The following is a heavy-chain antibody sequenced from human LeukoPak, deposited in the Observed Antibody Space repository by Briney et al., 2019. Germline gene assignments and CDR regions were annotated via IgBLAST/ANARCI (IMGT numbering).Heavy chain of an antibody. CDR1: GGSISSGGYY. CDR2: IYYSGST. CDR3: ARTPWGLNYFDY. D-gene: IGHD1-26*01. Sequence: SETLSLTCTVSGGSISSGGYYWSWIRQHPGKGLEWIGYIYYSGSTYYNPSLKSRVTISVDTPKNQFSLKLSSVTAADTAVYYCARTPWGLNYFDYWGQGTLVTVSS. V-gene: IGHV4-31*03. J-gene: IGHJ4*02.